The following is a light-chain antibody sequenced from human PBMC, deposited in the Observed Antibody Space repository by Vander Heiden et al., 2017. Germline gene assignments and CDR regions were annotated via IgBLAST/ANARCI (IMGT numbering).Light chain of an antibody. CDR2: KAS. J-gene: IGKJ2*01. CDR3: LEYSTYGYT. Sequence: DIQMHQSHSALSASVEDRVTITCRPSKSLSHWLAWYQQKPRKAPPILIYKASTLQSGVPSRFSGSGSGTEFTLTISSLQPDDFATYYCLEYSTYGYTFGQGTKLEIK. V-gene: IGKV1-5*03. CDR1: KSLSHW.